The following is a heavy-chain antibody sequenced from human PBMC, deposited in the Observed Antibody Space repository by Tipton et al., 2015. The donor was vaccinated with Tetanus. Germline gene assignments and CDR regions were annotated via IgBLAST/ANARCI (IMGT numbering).Heavy chain of an antibody. Sequence: LRLSCTVSGGSISSYYWSWIRQPPGKGLEWIGYIYYRGSTNYNPSLKSRVTISVDTSKNQFSRKLSSVTAADTAVYYCARGSTSAYGDYLDYWGQGTLVTVSS. CDR1: GGSISSYY. D-gene: IGHD4-17*01. J-gene: IGHJ4*02. CDR2: IYYRGST. CDR3: ARGSTSAYGDYLDY. V-gene: IGHV4-59*12.